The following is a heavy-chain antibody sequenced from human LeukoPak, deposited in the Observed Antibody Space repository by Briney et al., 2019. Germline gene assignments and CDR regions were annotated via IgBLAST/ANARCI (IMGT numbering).Heavy chain of an antibody. D-gene: IGHD4-17*01. Sequence: AGGSLRLSCAASGFTVSNYYMSWLRQAPGKGLEWVSVIYGGTGTYYADSVKGRFTISRDNSKNTVYLQMNSLRAEDTAVYYCARTRYDAFDIWGQGTMVTVSS. J-gene: IGHJ3*02. CDR3: ARTRYDAFDI. CDR2: IYGGTGT. CDR1: GFTVSNYY. V-gene: IGHV3-53*01.